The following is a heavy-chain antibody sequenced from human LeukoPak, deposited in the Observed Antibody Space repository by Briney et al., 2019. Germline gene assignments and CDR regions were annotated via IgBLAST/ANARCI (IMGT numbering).Heavy chain of an antibody. V-gene: IGHV4-38-2*02. D-gene: IGHD4-11*01. CDR3: AMTNYYYYYMDV. J-gene: IGHJ6*03. Sequence: SETLSLTYTVSGYSISSGYYWGWIRQPPGKGLEWIGSIYHSGSTYYNPSLKSRVTISVDTSKNQFSLKLSSVTAADTAVYYCAMTNYYYYYMDVWGKGTTVTVSS. CDR1: GYSISSGYY. CDR2: IYHSGST.